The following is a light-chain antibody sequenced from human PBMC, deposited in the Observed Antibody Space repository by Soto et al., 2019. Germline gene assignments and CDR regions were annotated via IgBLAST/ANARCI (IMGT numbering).Light chain of an antibody. J-gene: IGKJ4*02. CDR3: QQYGSSGT. Sequence: ERVMTQSPATLSVSPGERATLSCRASQSVSSNLAWYQQKPGQAPRLLIYGASNRATGIPDRFSGSGSGTDFTLTISRLEPEDFAVYYCQQYGSSGTFGRGTKV. CDR2: GAS. CDR1: QSVSSN. V-gene: IGKV3-20*01.